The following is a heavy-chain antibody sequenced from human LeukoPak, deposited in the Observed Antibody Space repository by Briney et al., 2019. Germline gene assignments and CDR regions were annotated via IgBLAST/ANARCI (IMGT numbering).Heavy chain of an antibody. CDR2: INHSGST. CDR1: GGSFSGYY. CDR3: ARAPHVLRFLEWFSAGMDV. Sequence: PSETLSLTCAVYGGSFSGYYWSWIRQPPGKGLEWIGEINHSGSTNYNPSLKSRVTISVDTSKNQFSLKLSSVTAADTAVYYCARAPHVLRFLEWFSAGMDVWGQGTTVTVSS. J-gene: IGHJ6*02. D-gene: IGHD3-3*01. V-gene: IGHV4-34*01.